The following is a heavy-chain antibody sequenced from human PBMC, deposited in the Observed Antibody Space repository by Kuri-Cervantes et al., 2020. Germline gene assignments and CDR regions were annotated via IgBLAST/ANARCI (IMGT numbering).Heavy chain of an antibody. V-gene: IGHV4-59*01. CDR3: ARDSSGYYYFDF. J-gene: IGHJ4*02. CDR1: GGSLSGYY. Sequence: GSLRLSCTVSGGSLSGYYWSWVRQPPGKGLEWIGYIYFSGNTDYNPSLKSRVTISVDTSKKQFSLKLSSVTAADTAVYYCARDSSGYYYFDFWGQGTLVTVSS. CDR2: IYFSGNT. D-gene: IGHD6-25*01.